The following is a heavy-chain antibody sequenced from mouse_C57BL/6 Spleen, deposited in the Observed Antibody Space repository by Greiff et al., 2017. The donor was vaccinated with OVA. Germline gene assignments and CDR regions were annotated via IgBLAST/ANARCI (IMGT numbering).Heavy chain of an antibody. J-gene: IGHJ4*01. CDR1: GFTFSDYG. D-gene: IGHD2-4*01. CDR2: ISSGSSTI. CDR3: APNYEGYAMDY. Sequence: EVHLVESGGGLVKPGGSLKLSCAASGFTFSDYGMHWVRQAPEKGLEWVAYISSGSSTIYYADTVKGRFTISRDNAKNTLFLQMTSLRSEDTAMYYCAPNYEGYAMDYWGQGTSVTVSS. V-gene: IGHV5-17*01.